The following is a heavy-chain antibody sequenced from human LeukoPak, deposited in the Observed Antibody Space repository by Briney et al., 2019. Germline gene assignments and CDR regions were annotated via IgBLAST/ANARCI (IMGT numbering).Heavy chain of an antibody. CDR2: IIPILGIA. CDR3: ARDISGGDFARLGD. V-gene: IGHV1-69*04. CDR1: GGTFSDYA. D-gene: IGHD3-16*01. J-gene: IGHJ4*02. Sequence: SVKVSCKASGGTFSDYAISWVRQAPGQGLEWMGRIIPILGIADYAQTFQGRVTITADKSTSTAYMELSGLTSEDTAVFYCARDISGGDFARLGDWGQGILVTVSS.